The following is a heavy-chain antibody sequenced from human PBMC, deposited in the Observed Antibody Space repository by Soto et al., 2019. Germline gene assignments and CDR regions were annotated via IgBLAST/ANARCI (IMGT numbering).Heavy chain of an antibody. CDR1: GGSISSGDYY. J-gene: IGHJ6*02. Sequence: QVQLQESGPGLVKPSQTLSLTCTVSGGSISSGDYYWSWIRQPPGKGLEWIGCIYYSGSTYYNPSLKSRVIISLDTSKNQFSLKLSSVTAADTAVYYCARDFWSGGYGMDVWGQGTTVTVSS. CDR2: IYYSGST. CDR3: ARDFWSGGYGMDV. V-gene: IGHV4-30-4*01. D-gene: IGHD3-3*01.